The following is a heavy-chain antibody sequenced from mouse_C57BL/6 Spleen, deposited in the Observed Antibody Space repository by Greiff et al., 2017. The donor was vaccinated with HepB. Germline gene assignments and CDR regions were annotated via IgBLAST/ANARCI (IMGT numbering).Heavy chain of an antibody. Sequence: VQLQQSGAELVRPGASVKLSCKASGYTFTDYYINWVKQRPGQGLEWIARIYPGSGNTYYNEKFKGKATLTAEKSSSTAYMQLSSLTSEDSAVYFCARSPSNFGFAYWGQGTLVTVSA. CDR1: GYTFTDYY. CDR3: ARSPSNFGFAY. D-gene: IGHD4-1*01. CDR2: IYPGSGNT. J-gene: IGHJ3*01. V-gene: IGHV1-76*01.